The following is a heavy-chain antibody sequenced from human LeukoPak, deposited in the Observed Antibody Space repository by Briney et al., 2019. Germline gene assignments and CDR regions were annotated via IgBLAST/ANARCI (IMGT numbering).Heavy chain of an antibody. D-gene: IGHD2-2*01. CDR1: GYTFTSYD. J-gene: IGHJ6*03. Sequence: ASVKVSCKASGYTFTSYDINWVRQATGQGLEWMGWMNPNSGNTGYAQKFQGRVTMTRDTSISTAYMELSRLRSDDTAVYYCARAGCSSTSCYASYYYYYMDVWGKGTTVTVSS. V-gene: IGHV1-8*01. CDR2: MNPNSGNT. CDR3: ARAGCSSTSCYASYYYYYMDV.